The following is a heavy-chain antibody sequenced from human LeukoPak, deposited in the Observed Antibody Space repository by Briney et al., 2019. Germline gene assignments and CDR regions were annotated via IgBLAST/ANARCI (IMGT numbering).Heavy chain of an antibody. CDR3: ARDLEYSYAGFDY. V-gene: IGHV1-69*05. CDR1: GGTFSSYA. J-gene: IGHJ4*02. Sequence: SSVKVSCKASGGTFSSYAISWVRQAPGQGLEWMGRIIPIFGTANYAQKFQGRVTITTDESTSTAYMELSSLRSEDTAVYYCARDLEYSYAGFDYWGQGTLVTVSS. CDR2: IIPIFGTA. D-gene: IGHD5-18*01.